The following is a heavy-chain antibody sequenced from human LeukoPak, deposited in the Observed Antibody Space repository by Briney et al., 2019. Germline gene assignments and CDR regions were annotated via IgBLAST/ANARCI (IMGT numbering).Heavy chain of an antibody. CDR2: IYYSGST. J-gene: IGHJ4*02. V-gene: IGHV4-59*08. Sequence: PSEALSLTCTVSGDSISSYYWSWIRQPPGKGLEWIGYIYYSGSTNYHPSLKSRLTISVDTSKNQFSLKLNSVTAADTAVNYCARMTLSFDYWGQGTLVTVSS. D-gene: IGHD2/OR15-2a*01. CDR3: ARMTLSFDY. CDR1: GDSISSYY.